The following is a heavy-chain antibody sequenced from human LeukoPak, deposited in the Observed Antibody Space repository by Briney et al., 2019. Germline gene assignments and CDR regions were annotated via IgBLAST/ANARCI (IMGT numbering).Heavy chain of an antibody. CDR3: ARNGEPQYYFDY. Sequence: GGSLRLSCAASGFTFSSYGMHWVRQAPGKGLEWVAVIWYDGSNKYHADSVKGRFTITRDNSKNTLYLQMNSLRAEDTAVYYCARNGEPQYYFDYWGQGTLVTVSS. CDR2: IWYDGSNK. D-gene: IGHD1-26*01. V-gene: IGHV3-33*01. J-gene: IGHJ4*02. CDR1: GFTFSSYG.